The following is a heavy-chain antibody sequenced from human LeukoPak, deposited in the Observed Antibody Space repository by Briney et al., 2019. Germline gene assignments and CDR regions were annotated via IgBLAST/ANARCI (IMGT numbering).Heavy chain of an antibody. V-gene: IGHV3-11*04. Sequence: GGSLRLSCAASGFTFSDYYMSWIRQAPGKGLEWVSYISSSGSTIYYADSVKGRFTISRDNAKNALYLQMNSLRAEDTAVYYCARDYDSSGYYYLGAFDIWGQGTMVTVSS. J-gene: IGHJ3*02. CDR3: ARDYDSSGYYYLGAFDI. D-gene: IGHD3-22*01. CDR1: GFTFSDYY. CDR2: ISSSGSTI.